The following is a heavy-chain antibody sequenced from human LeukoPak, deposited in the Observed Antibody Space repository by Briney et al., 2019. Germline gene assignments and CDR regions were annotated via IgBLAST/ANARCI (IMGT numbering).Heavy chain of an antibody. Sequence: SETLSLTCAVYGGSFSGYYWSWIRQPPGKGLEWIGEINHSGSTYYNPSLKSRVTISVDRSKNQFSLKLSSVTAADTAVYYCARGAIFGEYYFDYWGQGTLVTVSS. V-gene: IGHV4-34*01. D-gene: IGHD3-3*01. CDR2: INHSGST. J-gene: IGHJ4*02. CDR3: ARGAIFGEYYFDY. CDR1: GGSFSGYY.